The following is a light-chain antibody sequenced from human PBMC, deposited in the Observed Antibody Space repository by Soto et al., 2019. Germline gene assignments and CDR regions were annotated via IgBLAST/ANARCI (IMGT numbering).Light chain of an antibody. CDR3: QHYSTVWA. CDR2: DAS. CDR1: QSISTG. J-gene: IGKJ1*01. Sequence: DIHMTQSPSTLSSSVGDRVTITCRASQSISTGLAWYQQKPGKAPNLLIYDASTLESGVPSRFSGSGSGTEFTLTISSLQPGDFATYYCQHYSTVWAFGQGTKV. V-gene: IGKV1-5*01.